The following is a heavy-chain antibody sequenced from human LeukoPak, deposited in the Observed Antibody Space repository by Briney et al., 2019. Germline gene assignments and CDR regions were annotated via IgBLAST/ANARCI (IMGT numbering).Heavy chain of an antibody. J-gene: IGHJ3*02. CDR3: ARKYGTITMTHFDI. D-gene: IGHD3-22*01. CDR2: IYSGGST. V-gene: IGHV4-61*02. Sequence: SETLSLTCTVSGDSTSSGAYYWSWIRQPAGKGLEWIGRIYSGGSTNYNPSLKSRVTISVDTSKNQFSLKLSSVTAADTAVYYCARKYGTITMTHFDIWGQGTMVTVSS. CDR1: GDSTSSGAYY.